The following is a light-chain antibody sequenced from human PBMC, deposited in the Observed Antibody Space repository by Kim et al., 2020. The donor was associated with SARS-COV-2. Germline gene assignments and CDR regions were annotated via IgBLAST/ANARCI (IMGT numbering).Light chain of an antibody. CDR3: QQYNNWVGT. CDR2: GAS. CDR1: QPVSSN. Sequence: EIVMTQSPATLSVSPGERATLSCRASQPVSSNLAWYQQKPGQAPRLLIYGASTRATGIPARFSGSGSGTEFTLTISSLQSEDFAVYYCQQYNNWVGTFGQGTKVDIK. J-gene: IGKJ1*01. V-gene: IGKV3-15*01.